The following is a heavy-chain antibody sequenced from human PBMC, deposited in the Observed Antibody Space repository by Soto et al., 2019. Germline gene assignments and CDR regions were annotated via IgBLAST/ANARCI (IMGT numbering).Heavy chain of an antibody. D-gene: IGHD4-4*01. CDR3: TTDLYSNYGAFGDY. J-gene: IGHJ4*02. V-gene: IGHV3-15*01. CDR1: GFTFSNAW. CDR2: IKSKTDGGTT. Sequence: GESLKISCAASGFTFSNAWMSWVRQAPGKGLEWVGSIKSKTDGGTTDYAAPVKGRFTISRDDSKNTLYLQMNSLKTEDTAVYYCTTDLYSNYGAFGDYWGQGTLVTVSS.